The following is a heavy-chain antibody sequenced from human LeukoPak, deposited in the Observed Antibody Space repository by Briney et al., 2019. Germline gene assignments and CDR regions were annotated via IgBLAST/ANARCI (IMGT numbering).Heavy chain of an antibody. Sequence: SQTLSLTSALPLDSASGNIRGCSEVRQSPSRGLEWLGRTYYRSKWYNDYAVSVKSRITINPDTSKNQFYLQLNSVTPEDTAVYYCKGETAAAREYYFDYWGQGTLVTVSS. CDR2: TYYRSKWYN. J-gene: IGHJ4*02. V-gene: IGHV6-1*01. CDR1: LDSASGNIRG. CDR3: KGETAAAREYYFDY. D-gene: IGHD2-2*01.